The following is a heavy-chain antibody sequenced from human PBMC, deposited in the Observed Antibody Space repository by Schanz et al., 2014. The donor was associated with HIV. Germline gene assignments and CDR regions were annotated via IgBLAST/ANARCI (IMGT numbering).Heavy chain of an antibody. CDR2: IKEDGSET. D-gene: IGHD3-3*01. Sequence: EVQLLESGGCLVQPWGSLRLSCAASGITFSSYAMSWVRQVPGEGLEWVAKIKEDGSETYYVGSVTGRFTISRDNTKKSLYLQMNSLRAEDTAVYYCAKEEWFRFDPWGQGTLVTVSS. CDR3: AKEEWFRFDP. V-gene: IGHV3-7*01. J-gene: IGHJ5*02. CDR1: GITFSSYA.